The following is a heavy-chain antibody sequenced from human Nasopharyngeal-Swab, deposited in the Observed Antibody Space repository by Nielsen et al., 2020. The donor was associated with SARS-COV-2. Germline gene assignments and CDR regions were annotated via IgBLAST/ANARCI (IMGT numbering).Heavy chain of an antibody. V-gene: IGHV1-58*01. CDR2: IVVGSGNT. CDR3: AAAKAARQGYYCYGMDV. D-gene: IGHD6-6*01. CDR1: GCTFTSSA. J-gene: IGHJ6*02. Sequence: SVKVSCKASGCTFTSSAVQWVRQARGQRLEWIGWIVVGSGNTNYAQKFQERVTITRDMSTSTAYMELSSLRSEDTAVYYCAAAKAARQGYYCYGMDVWGQGTTVTVSS.